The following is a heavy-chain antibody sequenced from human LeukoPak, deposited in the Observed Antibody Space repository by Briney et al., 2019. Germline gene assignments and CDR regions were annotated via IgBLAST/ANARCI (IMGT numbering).Heavy chain of an antibody. CDR2: ISSSSSYI. D-gene: IGHD3-9*01. CDR1: GFTFSSYS. Sequence: GGSLRLSCAASGFTFSSYSMNWVRQAAGKGLEWVSSISSSSSYIYYADSVKGRFTISRDNAKNSLYLQMNSLRAADTAVYYCARECGLRYFDWSLLDYGMDVWGQGTTVTVSS. V-gene: IGHV3-21*01. J-gene: IGHJ6*02. CDR3: ARECGLRYFDWSLLDYGMDV.